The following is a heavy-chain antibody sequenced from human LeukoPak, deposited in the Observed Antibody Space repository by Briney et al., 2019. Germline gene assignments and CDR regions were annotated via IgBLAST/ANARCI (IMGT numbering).Heavy chain of an antibody. CDR3: ARAGWIITSGIDY. J-gene: IGHJ4*02. Sequence: SETLSLTCGGSGYSISRGYYWAWIRQPPGNGLEWIGTIYHIGSTYYNPSLESRVTISVDKSKNEFSLNLNSVTAADTAVYYCARAGWIITSGIDYWGQGALVTVSS. D-gene: IGHD1-20*01. CDR1: GYSISRGYY. CDR2: IYHIGST. V-gene: IGHV4-38-2*01.